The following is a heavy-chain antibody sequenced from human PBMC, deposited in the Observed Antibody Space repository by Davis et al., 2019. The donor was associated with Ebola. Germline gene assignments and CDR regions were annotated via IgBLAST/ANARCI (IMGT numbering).Heavy chain of an antibody. Sequence: PSETLSLTCAVYASSFRDYYWSWFRQPPGQGLEWIGEIKHSGNTNYKASLKSRVSISVDTSKKQFSLRLTSVTAADTAVYYCARGIGYQRPYYMDVWGNGTTVTVSS. J-gene: IGHJ6*03. CDR1: ASSFRDYY. CDR2: IKHSGNT. D-gene: IGHD2-2*01. V-gene: IGHV4-34*01. CDR3: ARGIGYQRPYYMDV.